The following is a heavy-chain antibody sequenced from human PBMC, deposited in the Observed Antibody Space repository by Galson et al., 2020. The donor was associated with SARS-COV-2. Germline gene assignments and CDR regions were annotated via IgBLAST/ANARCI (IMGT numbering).Heavy chain of an antibody. J-gene: IGHJ6*02. CDR2: IYTSGST. CDR3: AREHRGYDYVWGGSVYYYYGMDV. Sequence: ETSETLSLTCTVSGGSISSYYWSWIRQPAGKGLEWIGRIYTSGSTNYNPSLKSPVTMSVDTSKNQFSLKLSSVTAADTAVYYCAREHRGYDYVWGGSVYYYYGMDVWGQGTTVTVSS. V-gene: IGHV4-4*07. D-gene: IGHD3-16*01. CDR1: GGSISSYY.